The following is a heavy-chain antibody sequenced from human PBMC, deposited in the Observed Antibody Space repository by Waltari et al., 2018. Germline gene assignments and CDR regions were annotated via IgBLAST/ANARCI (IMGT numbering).Heavy chain of an antibody. V-gene: IGHV3-53*01. CDR3: ARAPELYCSGGSRYYYYGMDV. CDR2: IYSGGST. Sequence: VQLVESGGGLIQPGGSLRLSCAASGFTASSNYISWVTQAPGKGLGWVPVIYSGGSTYYADSVKGRFTISRDNSKNTLYLQMNSLRAEDTAVYYCARAPELYCSGGSRYYYYGMDVWGQGTTVTVSS. CDR1: GFTASSNY. J-gene: IGHJ6*02. D-gene: IGHD2-15*01.